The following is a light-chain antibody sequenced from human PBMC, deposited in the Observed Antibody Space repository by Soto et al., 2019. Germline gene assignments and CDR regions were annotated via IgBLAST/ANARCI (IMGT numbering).Light chain of an antibody. CDR2: STS. V-gene: IGKV1-39*01. CDR1: QSIAGY. CDR3: QQSFSVPIT. J-gene: IGKJ5*01. Sequence: DIQMTQSPSSLSASVGDRVTITCRASQSIAGYLSWYQQRPGKAPKFLIYSTSNLQRGVPSRFSGSGSGADFSLTINGLQPEDFATYFCQQSFSVPITFGQGTRWRL.